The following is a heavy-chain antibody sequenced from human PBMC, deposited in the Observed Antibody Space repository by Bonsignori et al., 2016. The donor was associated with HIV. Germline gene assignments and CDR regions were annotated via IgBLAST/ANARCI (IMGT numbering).Heavy chain of an antibody. Sequence: ASVKVSCKASGYTFTSYGISWVRQAPGQGLEWMGWISAYNGNTNYAQKLQGRVTMTTDTSTSTAYMELRSLRSDDTAVYYCARVDPEWLRLGDAFDIWGQGTMVTVSS. CDR3: ARVDPEWLRLGDAFDI. J-gene: IGHJ3*02. CDR2: ISAYNGNT. CDR1: GYTFTSYG. V-gene: IGHV1-18*01. D-gene: IGHD5-12*01.